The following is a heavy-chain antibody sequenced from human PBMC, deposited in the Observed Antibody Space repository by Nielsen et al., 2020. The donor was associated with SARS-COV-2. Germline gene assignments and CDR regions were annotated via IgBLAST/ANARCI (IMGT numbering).Heavy chain of an antibody. D-gene: IGHD2-2*01. CDR1: GFTFSSYG. Sequence: GGSLRLSCAASGFTFSSYGMHWVRQAPGKGLEWVAVISYDGSNKYYADSVKGRFTISRDNSKNTLYLQMNSLRAEDTAVYYCSSNYFDYWGQGTRVTVSS. J-gene: IGHJ4*02. V-gene: IGHV3-30*03. CDR3: SSNYFDY. CDR2: ISYDGSNK.